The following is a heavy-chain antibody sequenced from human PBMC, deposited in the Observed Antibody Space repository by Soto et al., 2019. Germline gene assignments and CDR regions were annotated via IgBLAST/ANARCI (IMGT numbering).Heavy chain of an antibody. CDR1: GGFIISDY. CDR3: ARDILTGRMGMDV. D-gene: IGHD3-9*01. V-gene: IGHV4-59*01. J-gene: IGHJ6*02. Sequence: PSETLSLTCTVSGGFIISDYWIWTRQPPGQGLEWIGYIYYSGSTNYNPSLRSRVTISLDTSKKQFSLKLSSVTAADTAVYYCARDILTGRMGMDVWGQGTTVTV. CDR2: IYYSGST.